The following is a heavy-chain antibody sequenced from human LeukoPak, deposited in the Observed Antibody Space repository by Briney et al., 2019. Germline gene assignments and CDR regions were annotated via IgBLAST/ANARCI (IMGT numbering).Heavy chain of an antibody. CDR3: AKGEVAMVLASPDY. CDR1: GFTLSSYA. J-gene: IGHJ4*02. Sequence: GGSLRLSCAASGFTLSSYAIHWVRQAPGEGLEWVSVTSYDGSKYYADSVKGRFTISRDNSKNTVYLQMNSLRAEDTAVYYCAKGEVAMVLASPDYWSQGTLVTVSS. D-gene: IGHD3-10*01. V-gene: IGHV3-30*04. CDR2: TSYDGSK.